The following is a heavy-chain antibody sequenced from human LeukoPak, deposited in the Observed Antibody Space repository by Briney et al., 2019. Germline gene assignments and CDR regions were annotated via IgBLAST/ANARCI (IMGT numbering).Heavy chain of an antibody. CDR2: VHYDGPEK. Sequence: GGSLRLSCAASGFIFSNYGMHWVRQAPGKGLEWVAFVHYDGPEKYYGDSVKGRFTISRDNSKNTVYLQMNSLRAEDTAVYYCGRAVSTGTVDYWGQGTLVTVSS. CDR3: GRAVSTGTVDY. D-gene: IGHD1-1*01. J-gene: IGHJ4*02. CDR1: GFIFSNYG. V-gene: IGHV3-30*02.